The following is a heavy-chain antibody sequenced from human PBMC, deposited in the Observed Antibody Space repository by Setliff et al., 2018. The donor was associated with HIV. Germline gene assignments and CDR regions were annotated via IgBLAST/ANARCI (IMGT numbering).Heavy chain of an antibody. J-gene: IGHJ3*02. CDR3: ASTLQYDAFDI. CDR2: IYHSGST. CDR1: GYSISSGYY. Sequence: SETLSLTCAVSGYSISSGYYWGWIRQPPGKGLEWIGSIYHSGSTYYNPSLKSRVTISVDTSKNQFSLKLSSVTAADTAVYYCASTLQYDAFDIWGQGTMVTVSS. D-gene: IGHD4-4*01. V-gene: IGHV4-38-2*01.